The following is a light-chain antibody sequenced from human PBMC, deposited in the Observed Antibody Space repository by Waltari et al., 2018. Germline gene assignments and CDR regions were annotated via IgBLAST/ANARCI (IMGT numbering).Light chain of an antibody. V-gene: IGKV3-11*01. Sequence: EIVLTQSPATLSLSPGERGNLSCRTSQSVNTNLAWYQQKPGQAPRLLIYDASNMATGSPARFSGSGSGTDFTLTISSLEREDFAVYYCQQRTTWPSITFGQGTRLEIK. CDR3: QQRTTWPSIT. CDR2: DAS. CDR1: QSVNTN. J-gene: IGKJ5*01.